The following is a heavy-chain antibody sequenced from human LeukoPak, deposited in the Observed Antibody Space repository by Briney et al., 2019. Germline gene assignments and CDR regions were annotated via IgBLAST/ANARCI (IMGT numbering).Heavy chain of an antibody. CDR2: IIGSGGST. J-gene: IGHJ4*02. V-gene: IGHV3-23*01. CDR3: ASATTVVTPFDY. D-gene: IGHD4-23*01. Sequence: SAIIGSGGSTYYADSVKGRFTISRDNAKNSLFLQMNSLRVEDTGIYYCASATTVVTPFDYWGLGTLVTVSS.